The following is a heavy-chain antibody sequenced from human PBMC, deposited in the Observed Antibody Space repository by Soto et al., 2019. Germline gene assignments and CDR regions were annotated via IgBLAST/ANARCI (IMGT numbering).Heavy chain of an antibody. J-gene: IGHJ4*02. CDR1: GGSISRGGYY. CDR3: ARAPGDYFDY. Sequence: SETLSLTCTVSGGSISRGGYYWSWLRQHPEKGLEWIGYIFYSGSTYYNPSLKSRVTISVDTSKNQFSLKLSSVTAADTAVYYCARAPGDYFDYWGQGTLVTVSS. V-gene: IGHV4-31*03. CDR2: IFYSGST.